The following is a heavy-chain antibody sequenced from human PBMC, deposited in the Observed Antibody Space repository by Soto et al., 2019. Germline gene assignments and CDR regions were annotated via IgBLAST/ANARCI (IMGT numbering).Heavy chain of an antibody. CDR3: ARVHYYGSGSYYKPYYYYYGMDV. V-gene: IGHV3-33*01. J-gene: IGHJ6*02. Sequence: QVQLVESGGGVVQPGRSLRLSCAASGFTFSSYGMHWVRQAPGKGLEWVAVIWYDGSNKYYADSVKGRFTISRDNSKNTLYLQMNSLGAEDTAVYYCARVHYYGSGSYYKPYYYYYGMDVWGQGTTVTVSS. D-gene: IGHD3-10*01. CDR2: IWYDGSNK. CDR1: GFTFSSYG.